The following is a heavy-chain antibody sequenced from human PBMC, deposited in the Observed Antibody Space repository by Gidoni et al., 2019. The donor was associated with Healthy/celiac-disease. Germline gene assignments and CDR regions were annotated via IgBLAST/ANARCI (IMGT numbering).Heavy chain of an antibody. D-gene: IGHD4-17*01. CDR2: IWYDGSNK. V-gene: IGHV3-33*06. Sequence: QVQLMESGGGVVHRGRSLTLSCAASGFTFSSYGMHWGRQAPGKGLEWVAVIWYDGSNKDYADSVKGRFTISRDNSKNTLYLQMNSLRAEDTAVYYCAKEYGDYLDYWGQGTLVTVSS. J-gene: IGHJ4*02. CDR3: AKEYGDYLDY. CDR1: GFTFSSYG.